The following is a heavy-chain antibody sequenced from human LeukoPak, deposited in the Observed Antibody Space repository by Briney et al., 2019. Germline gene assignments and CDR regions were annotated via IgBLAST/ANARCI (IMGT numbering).Heavy chain of an antibody. V-gene: IGHV3-11*01. CDR1: GFTFSDYY. J-gene: IGHJ5*02. D-gene: IGHD2-21*01. Sequence: PGGSLRLSCAASGFTFSDYYMSWIRQAPGKGLEWVSKISNSGTSTYYADSVKGRFTISRDNAKNSLYLEINSLRAEDTAVYYCARMLGDCGFDRWGQGTPVTVSS. CDR3: ARMLGDCGFDR. CDR2: ISNSGTST.